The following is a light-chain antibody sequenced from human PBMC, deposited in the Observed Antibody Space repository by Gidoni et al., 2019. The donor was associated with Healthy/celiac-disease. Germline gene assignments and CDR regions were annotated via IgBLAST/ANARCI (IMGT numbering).Light chain of an antibody. V-gene: IGKV3-20*01. J-gene: IGKJ1*01. CDR2: GAS. Sequence: ELVLTQSPGTLSLSPGERATLSCRASQRVSSSYVDWYRQKPGQAPRLLIYGASSRATGIPDRFSGSGSGTDFTLTISRLEPEDFAVYYCQQYGSSWTFGQGTKVEIK. CDR1: QRVSSSY. CDR3: QQYGSSWT.